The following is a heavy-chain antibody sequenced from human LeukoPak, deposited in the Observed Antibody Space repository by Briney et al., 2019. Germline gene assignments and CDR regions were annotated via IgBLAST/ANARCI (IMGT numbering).Heavy chain of an antibody. D-gene: IGHD3-3*01. J-gene: IGHJ4*02. V-gene: IGHV4-38-2*01. CDR1: GGSFSGYY. CDR2: IYHSGST. CDR3: ARHGGGHGVVGGVYYFDY. Sequence: PSETLSLTCAVYGGSFSGYYWGWIRQPPGKGLEWIGSIYHSGSTYYNPSLKSRVTISVDTSKNQFSLKLSSVTAADTAVYYCARHGGGHGVVGGVYYFDYWGQGTLVTVSS.